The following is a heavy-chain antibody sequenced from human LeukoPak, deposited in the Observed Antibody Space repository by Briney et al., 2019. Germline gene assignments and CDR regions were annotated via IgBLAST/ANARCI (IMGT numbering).Heavy chain of an antibody. V-gene: IGHV3-23*01. D-gene: IGHD3-10*01. CDR1: GFTFSTYA. J-gene: IGHJ4*02. CDR2: ISGSGDST. Sequence: HSGGSLRLSCAASGFTFSTYAVNWVRQAPGKGLEWVSTISGSGDSTYYADSVKGRFTISRDNSKNTLYLQMNSLRAEDTAVYYCARDQDYYGSGSSFDYWGQGTLVTVSS. CDR3: ARDQDYYGSGSSFDY.